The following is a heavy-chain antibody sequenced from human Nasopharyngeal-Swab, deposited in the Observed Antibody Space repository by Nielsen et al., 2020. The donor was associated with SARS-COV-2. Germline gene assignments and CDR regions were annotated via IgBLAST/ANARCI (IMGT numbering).Heavy chain of an antibody. CDR3: ARVRFVGELIDAFDI. J-gene: IGHJ3*02. CDR2: ISYDGSNK. V-gene: IGHV3-30*03. D-gene: IGHD1-26*01. Sequence: GGSLRLSCAASGFTFSSYGMHWVRQAPGKGLEWVAVISYDGSNKYYADSVKGRFTISRDNSKNTLYLQMNSLRAEDTAVYYCARVRFVGELIDAFDIWGQGTMVTVSS. CDR1: GFTFSSYG.